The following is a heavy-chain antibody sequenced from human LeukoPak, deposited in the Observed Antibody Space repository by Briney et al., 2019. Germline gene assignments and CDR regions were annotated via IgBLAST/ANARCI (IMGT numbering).Heavy chain of an antibody. CDR2: ISGSGGST. Sequence: PGVSLRLSCAASGFTFSSYAMSWVRQAPGKGLEWVSAISGSGGSTCYADSVKGRFTISRDNSKNTLYLQMNSLRAEDTAVYYCAKDRVVAATYYFDYWGQGTLVTVSS. CDR1: GFTFSSYA. D-gene: IGHD2-15*01. J-gene: IGHJ4*02. CDR3: AKDRVVAATYYFDY. V-gene: IGHV3-23*01.